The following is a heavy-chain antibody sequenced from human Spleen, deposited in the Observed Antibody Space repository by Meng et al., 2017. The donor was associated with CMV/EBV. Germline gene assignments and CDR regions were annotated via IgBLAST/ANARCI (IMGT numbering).Heavy chain of an antibody. V-gene: IGHV3-49*04. CDR2: IRNKTKGGTT. Sequence: GESLKISCTASGFSFGDYAMTWVRQAPGKRLEWIGFIRNKTKGGTTEYAASVKGRLSILRDDSKSIAYLQVDSVKTEDTGVYYCARGSGSPEHWGQGTLATVSS. J-gene: IGHJ1*01. D-gene: IGHD3-10*01. CDR1: GFSFGDYA. CDR3: ARGSGSPEH.